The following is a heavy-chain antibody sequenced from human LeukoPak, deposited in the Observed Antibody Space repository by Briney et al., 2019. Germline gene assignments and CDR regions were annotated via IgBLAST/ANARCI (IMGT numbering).Heavy chain of an antibody. CDR3: ARGGYNFDY. CDR2: IWNEGTNI. J-gene: IGHJ4*02. CDR1: GFTFSSYG. D-gene: IGHD1-14*01. Sequence: PGGSLRLSCAASGFTFSSYGMHWVRQAPGKGLEWVAFIWNEGTNIYYVDSVKGRFSISRDNSKNTLYLEMNSLRVEDTAVYYCARGGYNFDYWGQGTLVTVSS. V-gene: IGHV3-33*01.